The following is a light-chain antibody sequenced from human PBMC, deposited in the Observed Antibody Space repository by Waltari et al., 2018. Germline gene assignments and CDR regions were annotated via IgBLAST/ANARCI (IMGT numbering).Light chain of an antibody. CDR1: IIDVGGYHF. Sequence: QSALTQSASVPGSPGQTITISCTGTIIDVGGYHFVAWYQQLPGEPPKLLIYGVDQRPSGVSLRFSGSKSANTATLTISGLQPEDEGDYFCSSYTARSTLVFGGGTKLTVL. J-gene: IGLJ3*02. CDR3: SSYTARSTLV. V-gene: IGLV2-14*01. CDR2: GVD.